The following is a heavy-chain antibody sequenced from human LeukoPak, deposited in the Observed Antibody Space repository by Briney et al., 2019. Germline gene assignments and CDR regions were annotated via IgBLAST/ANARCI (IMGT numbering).Heavy chain of an antibody. J-gene: IGHJ4*02. D-gene: IGHD3-22*01. V-gene: IGHV3-23*01. CDR1: GITLSNYG. CDR3: AKRGVVIRVILVGFHKEAYYFDS. Sequence: GGSLRLSCAVSGITLSNYGMSWVRRAPGKGLEWVAGISDSGGSTNYADSVKGRFTISRDNPKDTLYLQMNSLRAEDTAVYFCAKRGVVIRVILVGFHKEAYYFDSWGQGALVTVSS. CDR2: ISDSGGST.